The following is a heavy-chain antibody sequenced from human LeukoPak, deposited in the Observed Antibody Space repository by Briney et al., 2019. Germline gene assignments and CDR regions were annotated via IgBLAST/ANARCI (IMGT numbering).Heavy chain of an antibody. V-gene: IGHV3-23*01. CDR2: ISGSGVST. J-gene: IGHJ4*02. CDR3: AKLKQQLLPSGIDY. CDR1: GFTFSSYA. Sequence: GGSLRLSCAASGFTFSSYAMRWVRQAPGKVLEWFSVISGSGVSTYYADSVKGRFTISRDNSKYTLYLQMTSLRSEDTAVYYCAKLKQQLLPSGIDYWGQGTLVTVSS. D-gene: IGHD6-13*01.